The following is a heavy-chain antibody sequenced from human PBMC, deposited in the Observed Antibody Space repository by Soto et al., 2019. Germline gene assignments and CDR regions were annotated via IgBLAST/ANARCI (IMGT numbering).Heavy chain of an antibody. J-gene: IGHJ6*02. Sequence: EVQLLESGGGLVQPGGSLRLSCAASGFTFSLYAMSWVRQAPGKGLEWVSVISGSGGSTYYADSVKGWFTVSRDNSKNTLYLQMTSLGVEDTAVYYCAKSVGATNYYYGMDVWGRGTTVTVSS. CDR3: AKSVGATNYYYGMDV. CDR2: ISGSGGST. V-gene: IGHV3-23*01. CDR1: GFTFSLYA. D-gene: IGHD2-15*01.